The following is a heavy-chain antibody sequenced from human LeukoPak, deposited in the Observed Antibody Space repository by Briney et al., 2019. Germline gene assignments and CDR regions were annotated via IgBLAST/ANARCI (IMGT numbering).Heavy chain of an antibody. V-gene: IGHV1-2*02. D-gene: IGHD2-21*02. J-gene: IGHJ4*02. CDR2: INPNSGGT. Sequence: GASVKVSCKASGYTFTGYYMHWVRQAPGQGLEWMGWINPNSGGTNYAQKFQGRVTVTRDTSISTAYMELSGLRSDDTAVYYCAIDTAVSQVVLIDYWGQGTLVTVSS. CDR1: GYTFTGYY. CDR3: AIDTAVSQVVLIDY.